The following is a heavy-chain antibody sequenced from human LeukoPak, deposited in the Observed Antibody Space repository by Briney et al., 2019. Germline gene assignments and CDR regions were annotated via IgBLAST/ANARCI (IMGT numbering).Heavy chain of an antibody. CDR1: GGSISSYY. J-gene: IGHJ4*02. Sequence: SETLSLTCTVSGGSISSYYWSLIRQPPGKGLEWIGYIYYSGSTNYNPSLKSRVTISVDTSKNQFSLKLSSVTAADTAVYYCAGGYDFWSGYYSRFDYWGQGTLVTVSS. CDR3: AGGYDFWSGYYSRFDY. CDR2: IYYSGST. V-gene: IGHV4-59*01. D-gene: IGHD3-3*01.